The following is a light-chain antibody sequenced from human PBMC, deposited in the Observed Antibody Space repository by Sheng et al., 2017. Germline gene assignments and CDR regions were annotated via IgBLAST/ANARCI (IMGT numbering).Light chain of an antibody. V-gene: IGKV3-20*01. CDR2: GAS. J-gene: IGKJ1*01. CDR3: QQYGSSTQT. Sequence: EIVLTQSPGTLSLSPGEGATLSCTASQSVSSSYLAWYQQKPGQAPRLLIYGASRRATGIPDRFSGTGSGTDFTLTISRLEPEDFAMYYCQQYGSSTQTFGQGTRVEIE. CDR1: QSVSSSY.